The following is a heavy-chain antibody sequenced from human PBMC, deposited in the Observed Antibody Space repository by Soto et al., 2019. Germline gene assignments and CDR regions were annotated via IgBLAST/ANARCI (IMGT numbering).Heavy chain of an antibody. Sequence: QVQLVQSGAEVKKPGSSVKVSCKASGGTFSSYAISWVRQAPGQGLEWMGGIIPLFGKANYAQKFQSRVTITADESTRTAYMELSSLRSEETAVYYCARHVPAAGYYYGMDVGGQGTTVTVSS. J-gene: IGHJ6*02. V-gene: IGHV1-69*12. CDR2: IIPLFGKA. CDR1: GGTFSSYA. D-gene: IGHD2-2*01. CDR3: ARHVPAAGYYYGMDV.